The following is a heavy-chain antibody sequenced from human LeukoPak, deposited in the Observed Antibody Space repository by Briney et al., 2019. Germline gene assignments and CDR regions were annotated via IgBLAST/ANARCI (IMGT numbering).Heavy chain of an antibody. Sequence: ETLSLTCTVSGGSISSSDYFWGWVRQAPGKGLEWVSAISGRGVSTSYADSVRGRFTISRDNSKNTLYLQMNSLRAEDTAVYYCAKAASGNWNDVSDYWGQGTLVTVSS. CDR2: ISGRGVST. V-gene: IGHV3-23*01. CDR3: AKAASGNWNDVSDY. J-gene: IGHJ4*02. D-gene: IGHD1-20*01. CDR1: GGSISSSDYF.